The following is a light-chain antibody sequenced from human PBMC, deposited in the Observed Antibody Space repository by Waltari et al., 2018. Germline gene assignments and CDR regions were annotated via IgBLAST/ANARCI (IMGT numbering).Light chain of an antibody. V-gene: IGKV3-15*01. CDR1: QSVSSK. CDR3: QQYDHWPQYT. J-gene: IGKJ2*01. Sequence: ELVMTQSPVTLSVSPGEIATLSCRASQSVSSKLAWYQQKPGQAPRLLIYDASTRAAGIPVRFAGSGSGTEFTLSISSVESEDFALYYCQQYDHWPQYTFGQGTKLQIK. CDR2: DAS.